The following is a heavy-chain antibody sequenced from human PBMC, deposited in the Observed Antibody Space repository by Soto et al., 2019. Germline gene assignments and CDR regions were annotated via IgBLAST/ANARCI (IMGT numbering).Heavy chain of an antibody. CDR3: ARDLGYGDFYYYYGMDV. Sequence: PSETLSLTYAVSGGSISSSNWWSWVRQPPGKGLEWIGEIYHSGSTNYNPSLKSRVTISVDKSKNQFSLKLSSVTAADTAVYYCARDLGYGDFYYYYGMDVWGQGTTVTVSS. V-gene: IGHV4-4*02. CDR2: IYHSGST. J-gene: IGHJ6*02. D-gene: IGHD4-17*01. CDR1: GGSISSSNW.